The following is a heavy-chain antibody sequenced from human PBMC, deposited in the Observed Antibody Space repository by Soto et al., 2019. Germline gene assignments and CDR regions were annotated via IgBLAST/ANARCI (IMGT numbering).Heavy chain of an antibody. J-gene: IGHJ6*02. Sequence: ASVKVSCKASGYTFTSYDINWVRQATGQGLEWMGWMNPNSGNTGYAQKFQGRVTMTTNTSISTAYMELSSLRSEDTAVYYCARQGPLSFTSSPNYYYYGMHVCGQGTTVTVSS. CDR1: GYTFTSYD. CDR2: MNPNSGNT. CDR3: ARQGPLSFTSSPNYYYYGMHV. D-gene: IGHD3-10*01. V-gene: IGHV1-8*01.